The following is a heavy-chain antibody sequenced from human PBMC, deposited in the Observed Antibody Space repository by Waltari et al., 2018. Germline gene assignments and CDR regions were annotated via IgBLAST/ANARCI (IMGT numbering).Heavy chain of an antibody. D-gene: IGHD2-2*01. J-gene: IGHJ4*02. Sequence: QLQLQESGPGLVKPSETLSLLCTVSGGSISSSSYYWGWIRQPPGEGLEWIGSIYYSGSTYYNPSLKSRVTISVETSKNQFSLKLSSVTAADTAVYYCARHVSGYCSSTSCHSDYWGQGTLVTVSS. CDR1: GGSISSSSYY. V-gene: IGHV4-39*01. CDR2: IYYSGST. CDR3: ARHVSGYCSSTSCHSDY.